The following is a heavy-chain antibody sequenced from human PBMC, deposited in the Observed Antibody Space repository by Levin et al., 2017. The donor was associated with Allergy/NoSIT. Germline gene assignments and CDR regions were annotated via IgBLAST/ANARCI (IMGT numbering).Heavy chain of an antibody. J-gene: IGHJ4*02. CDR3: GRRGDFSNYMYYLDF. CDR2: IYPGDSDA. CDR1: GYSFSSYW. D-gene: IGHD4-11*01. Sequence: GESLKISCKASGYSFSSYWIGWVRQMPGKGLEWMGIIYPGDSDATYSPSFQGQVTISVDNSINTAFLQWSSQKASDTAVYYCGRRGDFSNYMYYLDFWGQGTLVTVSS. V-gene: IGHV5-51*01.